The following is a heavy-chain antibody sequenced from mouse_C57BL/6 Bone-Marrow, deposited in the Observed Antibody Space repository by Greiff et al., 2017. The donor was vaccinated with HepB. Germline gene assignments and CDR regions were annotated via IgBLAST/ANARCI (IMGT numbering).Heavy chain of an antibody. V-gene: IGHV5-17*01. CDR1: GFTFSDYG. J-gene: IGHJ1*03. CDR2: ISSGSSTI. D-gene: IGHD1-1*01. Sequence: EVQLVESGGGLVKPGGSLKLSCAASGFTFSDYGMHWVRQAPEKGLEWVAYISSGSSTIYYADTVKGRFTISRDNAKNTLFLQLTSLRSEDTAMYYCARGPYGSSYWYFDVWGTGTTVTVSS. CDR3: ARGPYGSSYWYFDV.